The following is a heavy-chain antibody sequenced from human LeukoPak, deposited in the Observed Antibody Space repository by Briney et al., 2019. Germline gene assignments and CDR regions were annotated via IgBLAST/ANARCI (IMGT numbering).Heavy chain of an antibody. J-gene: IGHJ5*02. CDR2: IFYSGST. CDR3: ARGRGSLRITMVRGVILNWFDP. D-gene: IGHD3-10*01. CDR1: SGSISTSNYY. V-gene: IGHV4-39*07. Sequence: SETLSLTCTVSSGSISTSNYYWGWVRQPPGKALEWIGNIFYSGSTYYNPSLKSRVTISVDTSKNQFSLKLSSVTAADTAVYYCARGRGSLRITMVRGVILNWFDPWGQGTLVTVSS.